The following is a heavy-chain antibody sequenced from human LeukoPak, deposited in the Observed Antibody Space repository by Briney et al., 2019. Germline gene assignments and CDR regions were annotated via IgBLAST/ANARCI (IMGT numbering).Heavy chain of an antibody. CDR3: ARDRSHAWFDP. CDR1: GFTVSSNY. J-gene: IGHJ5*02. Sequence: GGSLRLSCAVSGFTVSSNYMSWVRQAPGKGLEWVSVIYSGGSTYYTDSVKGRFTISRDNSKNTLYLQMNSLRAEDTAVYYCARDRSHAWFDPWGQGTLVTVSS. D-gene: IGHD1-26*01. CDR2: IYSGGST. V-gene: IGHV3-66*01.